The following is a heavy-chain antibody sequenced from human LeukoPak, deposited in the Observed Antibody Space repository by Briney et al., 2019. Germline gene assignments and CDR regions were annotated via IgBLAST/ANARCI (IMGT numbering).Heavy chain of an antibody. Sequence: SETLSLTCTVSGYSISSGYYWGWIRQPPGKGLEWIGNIYHSGGTNYNPSLKSRVTISVDTSKNQFSLKLSSVTAADTAVYYCARLPRGFGELIVGPFDYWGQGTLVTVSS. CDR3: ARLPRGFGELIVGPFDY. V-gene: IGHV4-38-2*02. CDR1: GYSISSGYY. J-gene: IGHJ4*02. CDR2: IYHSGGT. D-gene: IGHD3-10*01.